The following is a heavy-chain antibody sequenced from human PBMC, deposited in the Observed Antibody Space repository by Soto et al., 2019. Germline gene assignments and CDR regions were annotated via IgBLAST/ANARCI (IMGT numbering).Heavy chain of an antibody. J-gene: IGHJ5*02. V-gene: IGHV1-8*02. CDR1: GYTFTSYD. Sequence: ASVKVSCKASGYTFTSYDINWVRQATGQGLEWMGWMNPNSGNTGYAQKFQGRVTMTRNTSISTAYMELSSLRSEDTAVYYCASQPTVGANWFDPWGQGTLVTVSS. CDR3: ASQPTVGANWFDP. CDR2: MNPNSGNT. D-gene: IGHD1-26*01.